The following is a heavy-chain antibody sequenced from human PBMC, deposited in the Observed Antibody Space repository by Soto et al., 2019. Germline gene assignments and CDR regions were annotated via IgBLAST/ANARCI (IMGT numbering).Heavy chain of an antibody. D-gene: IGHD6-13*01. V-gene: IGHV3-48*03. Sequence: PGGSLRLSCAASGFTFSNYEMNWVRQIPGKGLEWVSYIGTRGRTIYYADSVKGRFTISRDNAKNSLYLQMNSLRAEDTAVYYCANQGYFDYWGQGTLVTV. CDR3: ANQGYFDY. J-gene: IGHJ4*02. CDR1: GFTFSNYE. CDR2: IGTRGRTI.